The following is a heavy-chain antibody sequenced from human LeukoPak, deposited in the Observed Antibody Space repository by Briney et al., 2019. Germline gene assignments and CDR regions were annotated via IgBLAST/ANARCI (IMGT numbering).Heavy chain of an antibody. D-gene: IGHD6-19*01. CDR1: GFTFSSYA. CDR3: ARDGDRSGYPERWEGYFDY. CDR2: ISSSSSYI. V-gene: IGHV3-21*01. Sequence: PGGSLRLSCAASGFTFSSYAMNWVRQAPGKGLEWVSSISSSSSYIYYADSVKGRFTISRDNAKNSLYLQMNSLRAEDTAVYYCARDGDRSGYPERWEGYFDYWGQGTLVTVSS. J-gene: IGHJ4*02.